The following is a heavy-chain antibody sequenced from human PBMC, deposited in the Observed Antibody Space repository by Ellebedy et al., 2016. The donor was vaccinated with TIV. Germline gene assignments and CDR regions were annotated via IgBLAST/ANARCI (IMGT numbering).Heavy chain of an antibody. J-gene: IGHJ4*02. Sequence: GESLKISCAASGFTFSISGMTWVRQSPGKGLEWVATASRGREAYYADPFKGRFFISRDNDLNSVFLQLNNLRVEDTAVYYCSRDGREWSRDCWGQGTLVTVSS. CDR2: ASRGREA. CDR1: GFTFSISG. V-gene: IGHV3-21*06. D-gene: IGHD3-3*01. CDR3: SRDGREWSRDC.